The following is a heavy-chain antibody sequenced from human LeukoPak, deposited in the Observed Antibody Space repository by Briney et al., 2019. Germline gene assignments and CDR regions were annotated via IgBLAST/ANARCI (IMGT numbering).Heavy chain of an antibody. Sequence: SETLSLTCTVSGGSISGYYWSWIRQPPGKGLEWIGYISYSGSTNYSPSLKSRVTISVDTSKNQFSLKLSSVTAADTAVYYCARRGSGWPFDYWGQGTLVTVFS. CDR3: ARRGSGWPFDY. D-gene: IGHD6-19*01. CDR2: ISYSGST. V-gene: IGHV4-59*08. CDR1: GGSISGYY. J-gene: IGHJ4*02.